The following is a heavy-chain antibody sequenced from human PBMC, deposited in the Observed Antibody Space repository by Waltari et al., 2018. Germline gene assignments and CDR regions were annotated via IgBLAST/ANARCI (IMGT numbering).Heavy chain of an antibody. CDR1: GGSISRQRDY. CDR3: ARLPSGGASHWFDP. CDR2: IYYSGST. J-gene: IGHJ5*02. Sequence: QLQLQESGPGLVKPSETLFLTCSVSGGSISRQRDYWGWIRQPPGKGLEYIGKIYYSGSTYYNPSRKSRVTISIDTSKNQFSLKLSSGTAADTAVYYCARLPSGGASHWFDPWGQGTLVTVSS. D-gene: IGHD2-15*01. V-gene: IGHV4-39*01.